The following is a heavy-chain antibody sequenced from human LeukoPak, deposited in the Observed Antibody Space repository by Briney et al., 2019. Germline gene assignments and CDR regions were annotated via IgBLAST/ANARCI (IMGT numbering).Heavy chain of an antibody. CDR3: AKEEDWVVPAATFDY. D-gene: IGHD2-2*01. V-gene: IGHV3-23*01. CDR1: GFTFSSIA. Sequence: GGSLRLSCAASGFTFSSIAMRWVRHAPGKGLVWVSAISSSGASTYYADSVKGRFTISRDNSKNTLYLQMNSLRAEDTAVYYCAKEEDWVVPAATFDYWGQGTLVTVSS. CDR2: ISSSGAST. J-gene: IGHJ4*02.